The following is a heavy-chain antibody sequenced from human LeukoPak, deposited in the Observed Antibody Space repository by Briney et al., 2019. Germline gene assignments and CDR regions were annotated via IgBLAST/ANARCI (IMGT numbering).Heavy chain of an antibody. CDR3: ARGAAVLRYFDWLPQPCYFDY. CDR1: GFTFSSYS. CDR2: ISSSSSYI. V-gene: IGHV3-21*01. Sequence: GGSLRLSCAASGFTFSSYSMNWVRQAPGKGLEWVSSISSSSSYIYYADSVKGRFTISRDNAKNSLYLQMNSLRAEDTAVYYCARGAAVLRYFDWLPQPCYFDYWGQGTLVTVSS. D-gene: IGHD3-9*01. J-gene: IGHJ4*02.